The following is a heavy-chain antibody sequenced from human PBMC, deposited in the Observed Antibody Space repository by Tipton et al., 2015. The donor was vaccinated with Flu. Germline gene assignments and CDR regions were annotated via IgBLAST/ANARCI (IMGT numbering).Heavy chain of an antibody. CDR1: GDSISSYY. CDR3: ATYYYGSGTQSAFDY. CDR2: IYTSGST. Sequence: LSLTCTVSGDSISSYYWSWIRQPAGKGLEWIGRIYTSGSTNYNASLKSRVTISVDTSKNQFSLKLSSVTAADTAVYYCATYYYGSGTQSAFDYWGQGTLVTVSS. V-gene: IGHV4-4*07. J-gene: IGHJ4*02. D-gene: IGHD3-10*01.